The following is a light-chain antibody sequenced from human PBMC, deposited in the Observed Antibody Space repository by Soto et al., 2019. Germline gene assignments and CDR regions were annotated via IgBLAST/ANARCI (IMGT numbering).Light chain of an antibody. V-gene: IGLV2-8*01. CDR2: EVN. Sequence: QSALTQPHSASGSPGQSVAISCTGTSSDVGGYNYVSWYQQHLGKAPKLMIYEVNKRPSGVPDRFSGSKSGNTASLTVSGLQAEDEADYYCSSYAGSSNVFGTGTKVTVL. J-gene: IGLJ1*01. CDR3: SSYAGSSNV. CDR1: SSDVGGYNY.